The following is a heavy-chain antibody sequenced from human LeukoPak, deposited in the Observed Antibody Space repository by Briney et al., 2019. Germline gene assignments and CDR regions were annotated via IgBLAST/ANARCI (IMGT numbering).Heavy chain of an antibody. CDR3: ARGHLISQAAISDFDY. V-gene: IGHV4-34*01. CDR1: GGSFSGYY. CDR2: INHSGST. J-gene: IGHJ4*02. Sequence: SETLSLTCAVYGGSFSGYYWSWIRQPPGKGLEWIGEINHSGSTNYNPSLKSRVTISVDTSKNQFSLKLSSVTAADTAVYYCARGHLISQAAISDFDYWGQGTLVTVSS. D-gene: IGHD2-2*01.